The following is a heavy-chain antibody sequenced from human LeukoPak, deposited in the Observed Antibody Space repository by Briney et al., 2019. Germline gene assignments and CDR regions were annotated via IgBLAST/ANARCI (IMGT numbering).Heavy chain of an antibody. CDR1: GGSISSSSYY. Sequence: PSETLSLTCTVSGGSISSSSYYWGWIRQPPGKGLEWIGSIYYSGSNYYNPSLKSRVTISVDTSKNQFSLKLSSVTAADTAVYYCARHSLVDCSSTSCSGYWFDPWGQGTLVTVSS. CDR2: IYYSGSN. V-gene: IGHV4-39*01. D-gene: IGHD2-2*01. J-gene: IGHJ5*02. CDR3: ARHSLVDCSSTSCSGYWFDP.